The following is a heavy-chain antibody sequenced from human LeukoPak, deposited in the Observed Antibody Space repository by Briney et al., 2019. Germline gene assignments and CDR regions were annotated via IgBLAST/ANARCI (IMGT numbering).Heavy chain of an antibody. CDR1: GGSPTDFF. CDR3: ARGRRIGRYYYYYYMDV. Sequence: PSETLSPTPAHPGGSPTDFFRSSLRQPPRHRLQRIREIHHSGGTNYNSSLNSRVIISVDTSKNQFSLKLKSVTAADTAVYYCARGRRIGRYYYYYYMDVWGIGTTVTVSS. D-gene: IGHD2-15*01. V-gene: IGHV4-34*01. J-gene: IGHJ6*03. CDR2: IHHSGGT.